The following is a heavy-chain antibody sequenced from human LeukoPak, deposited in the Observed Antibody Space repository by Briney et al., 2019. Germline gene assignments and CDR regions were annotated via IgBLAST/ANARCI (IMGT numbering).Heavy chain of an antibody. CDR3: ARVRSYYYGSGSLSY. CDR1: GYTFTGYY. J-gene: IGHJ4*02. D-gene: IGHD3-10*01. CDR2: INPNSGGT. V-gene: IGHV1-2*02. Sequence: ASVKVSCKASGYTFTGYYMHWVRQAPGQGLEWMGWINPNSGGTNYAQKFQGRVTMTRNTSISTAYMELSSLRSEDTAVYYCARVRSYYYGSGSLSYWGQGTLVTVSS.